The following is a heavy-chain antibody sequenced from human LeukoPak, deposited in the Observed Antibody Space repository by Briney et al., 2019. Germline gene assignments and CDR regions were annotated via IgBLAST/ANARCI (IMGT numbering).Heavy chain of an antibody. CDR2: IYDSGTT. J-gene: IGHJ5*02. CDR1: GGSISDSRYY. CDR3: ARQRLTGNQGRGWFDP. Sequence: SETLSLTCNVSGGSISDSRYYWGWIRQPPGKGLEWIGSIYDSGTTHCNPSLKSRVTISEDTSKNQFSLKLSSVTAADTGVYYCARQRLTGNQGRGWFDPWGQGTLVTVSS. V-gene: IGHV4-39*01. D-gene: IGHD7-27*01.